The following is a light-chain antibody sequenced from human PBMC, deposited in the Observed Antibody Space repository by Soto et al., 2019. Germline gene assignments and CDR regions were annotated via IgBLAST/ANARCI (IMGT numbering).Light chain of an antibody. J-gene: IGLJ2*01. CDR3: SSYTSSSTLVL. CDR2: DVS. Sequence: QSALTQPASVSGSPGQSITISCTGTSSDVGGYNYVSWYQQHPGKVPKLMIYDVSHRPSGVSNRFSGSKSGNTASLTISGLQAEDEAYYYCSSYTSSSTLVLFGGGTKLTVL. V-gene: IGLV2-14*01. CDR1: SSDVGGYNY.